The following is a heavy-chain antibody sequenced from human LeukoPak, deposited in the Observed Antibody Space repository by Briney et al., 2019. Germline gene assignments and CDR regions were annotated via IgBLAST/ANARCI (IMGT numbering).Heavy chain of an antibody. V-gene: IGHV5-51*01. D-gene: IGHD1-26*01. J-gene: IGHJ4*02. CDR1: GYSFTSYW. CDR3: ARRGRYSGSYYSLGY. Sequence: GESLKISCKGSGYSFTSYWIGWVRQMPGKGLEWMGIIYPGDSDTRYSPSFQGQVTISADKSISTAYLQWSSLKASDTAMYYCARRGRYSGSYYSLGYWGQGTLLTVSS. CDR2: IYPGDSDT.